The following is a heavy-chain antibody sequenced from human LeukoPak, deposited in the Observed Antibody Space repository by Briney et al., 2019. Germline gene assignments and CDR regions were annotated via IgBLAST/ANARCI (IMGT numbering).Heavy chain of an antibody. CDR1: GYTFTGYY. V-gene: IGHV1-2*02. CDR3: ARLGVVVP. J-gene: IGHJ5*02. Sequence: GASVKVSCKASGYTFTGYYMHWVRQAPGQGLEWMGWINPNSSDTNYAQKFQGRVTLSRDTSISTAYMELSSLRSEDTAVYYCARLGVVVPWGQGTLVTVSS. CDR2: INPNSSDT. D-gene: IGHD2-15*01.